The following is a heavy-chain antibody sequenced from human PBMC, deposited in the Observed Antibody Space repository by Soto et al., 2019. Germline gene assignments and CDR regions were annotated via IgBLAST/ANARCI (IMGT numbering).Heavy chain of an antibody. D-gene: IGHD6-13*01. CDR2: IYPGDSDT. CDR3: ARHGGSVAAAVSAYYYYYYGMDV. J-gene: IGHJ6*02. V-gene: IGHV5-51*01. Sequence: GESLKISCKGSGYSFTSYWIGWVRQMPGKGLEWMGIIYPGDSDTRYSPSFQGQVTISADKSISTAYLQWSSLKASDTAMYYCARHGGSVAAAVSAYYYYYYGMDVWGQGTTVTVSS. CDR1: GYSFTSYW.